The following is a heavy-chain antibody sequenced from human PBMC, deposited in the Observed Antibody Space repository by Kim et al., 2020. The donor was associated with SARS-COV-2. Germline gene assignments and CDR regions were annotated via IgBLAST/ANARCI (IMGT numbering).Heavy chain of an antibody. J-gene: IGHJ6*02. V-gene: IGHV5-51*01. CDR2: DANT. CDR3: ARSAGMDV. Sequence: DANTRYSPSFQGQVTSSADKSISTAYLQWSRLKASDTAMYYCARSAGMDVWGQGTTVTVSS.